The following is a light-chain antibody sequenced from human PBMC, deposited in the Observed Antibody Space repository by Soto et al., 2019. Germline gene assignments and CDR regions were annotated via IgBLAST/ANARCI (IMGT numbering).Light chain of an antibody. CDR2: GAS. CDR1: QSVRSN. CDR3: QQYGSSPQT. Sequence: EIGMTQSPATLSVSPGERATVSCRASQSVRSNLAWYQQKPGHAPRLLIYGASTRATGIPARFSGSGSGTEFTLTISSLQSEDFAVYYCQQYGSSPQTFGQGSKADIK. V-gene: IGKV3-15*01. J-gene: IGKJ1*01.